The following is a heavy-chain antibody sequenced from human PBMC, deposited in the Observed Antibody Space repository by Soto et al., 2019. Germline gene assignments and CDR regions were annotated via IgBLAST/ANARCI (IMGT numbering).Heavy chain of an antibody. V-gene: IGHV1-18*01. CDR2: ISAHNDNP. CDR3: ARGRYGDY. J-gene: IGHJ4*02. Sequence: QVHLVQSGAEVRKPGASVKVSCKGSGYTFTTYGITWVRHAPGQGLGWMGWISAHNDNPNDAQKVQGRVTVTRDTSPSTAYMELKNLRSDDTAVYYCARGRYGDYWGQGALVTVSS. CDR1: GYTFTTYG. D-gene: IGHD1-1*01.